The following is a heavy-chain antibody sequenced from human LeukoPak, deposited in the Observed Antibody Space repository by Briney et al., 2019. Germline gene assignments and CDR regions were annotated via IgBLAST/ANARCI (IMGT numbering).Heavy chain of an antibody. Sequence: GSLRLSCAASGLTFSSYGMSWIRQPAGKGLEWIGRIYTSGSTNYNPSLKSRVTISVDTSKNQFSLKLSFVTAADTAVYYCAREENSSSWY. CDR3: AREENSSSWY. V-gene: IGHV4-4*07. CDR1: GLTFSSYG. D-gene: IGHD6-13*01. CDR2: IYTSGST. J-gene: IGHJ2*01.